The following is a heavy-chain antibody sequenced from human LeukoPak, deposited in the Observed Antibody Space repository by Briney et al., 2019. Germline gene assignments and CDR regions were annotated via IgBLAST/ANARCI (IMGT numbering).Heavy chain of an antibody. CDR3: ARSSSGWKNYYYYYGMDV. Sequence: SETLSLTCTVSGGSISSYYWSWIRQPAGKGLEWIGEINHSGSTNYNPSLKSRVTISVDTSKNQFSLKLSSVTAADTAVYYCARSSSGWKNYYYYYGMDVWGQGTTVTVSS. V-gene: IGHV4-34*01. CDR1: GGSISSYY. CDR2: INHSGST. J-gene: IGHJ6*02. D-gene: IGHD6-19*01.